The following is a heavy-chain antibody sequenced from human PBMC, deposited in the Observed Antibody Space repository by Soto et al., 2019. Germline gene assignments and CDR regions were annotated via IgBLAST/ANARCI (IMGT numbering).Heavy chain of an antibody. V-gene: IGHV3-30-3*01. D-gene: IGHD3-3*01. Sequence: GGSLRLSCAASGFTFSSYAMHWVRQAPGKGLEWVAVISYDGSNKYYADSVKGRFTISRDNSKNTLYLQMNSLRAEDTAVYYCARDPAYDFWTPFPSAYYYYGMGVWGQGTTVTVSS. J-gene: IGHJ6*02. CDR2: ISYDGSNK. CDR3: ARDPAYDFWTPFPSAYYYYGMGV. CDR1: GFTFSSYA.